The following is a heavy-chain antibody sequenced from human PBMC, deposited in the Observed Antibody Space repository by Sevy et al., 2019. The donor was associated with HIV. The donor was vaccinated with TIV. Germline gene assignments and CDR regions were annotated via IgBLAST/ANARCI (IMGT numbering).Heavy chain of an antibody. CDR2: IGYDGSNN. CDR3: ATLGIAVAGAFP. CDR1: GFTFSSYG. Sequence: GSLRLSCAASGFTFSSYGMHWVRQAPGKGLKWVAFIGYDGSNNYYADSVEGRFTISRDNSKNTLYLQMNSLRAEDTAVYYCATLGIAVAGAFPWGQGTLVTVSS. V-gene: IGHV3-30*02. D-gene: IGHD6-19*01. J-gene: IGHJ5*02.